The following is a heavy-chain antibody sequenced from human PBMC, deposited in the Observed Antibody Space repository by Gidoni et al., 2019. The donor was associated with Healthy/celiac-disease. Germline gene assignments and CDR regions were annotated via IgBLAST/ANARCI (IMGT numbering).Heavy chain of an antibody. V-gene: IGHV3-23*01. CDR3: AKGGDSSLYYYYYGMDV. D-gene: IGHD6-13*01. J-gene: IGHJ6*02. Sequence: EVQLLESGGGLVQPGGALRLSCAASGFTFSSYAMSWVRQAPGKGLEWVSAISGSGGSTYYADSVKGRFTISRDNSKNTLYLQMNSLRAEDTAVYYCAKGGDSSLYYYYYGMDVWGQGTTVTVSS. CDR1: GFTFSSYA. CDR2: ISGSGGST.